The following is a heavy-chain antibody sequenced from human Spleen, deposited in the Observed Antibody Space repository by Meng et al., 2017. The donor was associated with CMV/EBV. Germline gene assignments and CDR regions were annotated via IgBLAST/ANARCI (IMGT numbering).Heavy chain of an antibody. Sequence: GGSLRLSCAASGFTFSSYSMNWVRQAPGKGLEWVSLISWDGGSTYYADSVKGRFTISRDNSKNSLYLQMNSLRAEDTAVYYCAKDGRLGYGMDVWGQGTTVTVSS. V-gene: IGHV3-43*01. CDR1: GFTFSSYS. CDR2: ISWDGGST. J-gene: IGHJ6*02. D-gene: IGHD2-15*01. CDR3: AKDGRLGYGMDV.